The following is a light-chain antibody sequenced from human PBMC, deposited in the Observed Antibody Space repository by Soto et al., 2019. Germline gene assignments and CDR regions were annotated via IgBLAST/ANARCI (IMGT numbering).Light chain of an antibody. J-gene: IGKJ1*01. CDR3: QQYGSSPPWT. CDR1: QTIGSTY. CDR2: CAS. V-gene: IGKV3-20*01. Sequence: EIVLTQSPGTLSLSPGERATLSCRASQTIGSTYLAWYRQRPGQAPTLLIYCASTRATGVPDRFIGRGSGPDFTLTISRLEPEDFAVYYCQQYGSSPPWTFGQGTKVEI.